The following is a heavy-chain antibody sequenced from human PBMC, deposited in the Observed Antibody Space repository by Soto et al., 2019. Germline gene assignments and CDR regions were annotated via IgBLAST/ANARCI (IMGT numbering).Heavy chain of an antibody. J-gene: IGHJ4*02. CDR2: ISGGSTNA. V-gene: IGHV3-23*01. D-gene: IGHD6-6*01. CDR1: GFTFSSYP. Sequence: PGGSLRISCEASGFTFSSYPMSWVRQAPGKGLEWVAGISGGSTNAYYADSVKGRITISRDNSKNTLYLQLNNLRAEDTAVYYCAKEAARPGPCDSWGRGTLVTVSS. CDR3: AKEAARPGPCDS.